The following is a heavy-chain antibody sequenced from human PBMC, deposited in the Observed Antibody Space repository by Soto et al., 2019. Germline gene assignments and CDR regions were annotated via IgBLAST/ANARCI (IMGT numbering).Heavy chain of an antibody. Sequence: PSDTLSLTCTVSGASITTYYWSGIRQPPGKGLEWIGYISYSGSTDYNPSLKSRVTISFDASKNQISLQVRSATAADAAVYYCARDLKEYCSDGKCNWFDPWGQGTLVTVSS. V-gene: IGHV4-59*01. CDR2: ISYSGST. D-gene: IGHD2-15*01. CDR1: GASITTYY. J-gene: IGHJ5*02. CDR3: ARDLKEYCSDGKCNWFDP.